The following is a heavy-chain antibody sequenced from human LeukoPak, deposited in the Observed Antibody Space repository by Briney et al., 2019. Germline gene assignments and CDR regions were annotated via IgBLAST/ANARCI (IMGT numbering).Heavy chain of an antibody. D-gene: IGHD6-19*01. CDR2: ISSSSSYI. V-gene: IGHV3-21*01. CDR3: AREAGYSSGFMDV. CDR1: GFTFSGYG. J-gene: IGHJ6*03. Sequence: GGSLRLSCATSGFTFSGYGMHWVRQAPGKGLEWVSSISSSSSYIYYADSVKGRFTISRDNAKNSLYLQMNSLRAEDTAVYYCAREAGYSSGFMDVWGKGTTVTVSS.